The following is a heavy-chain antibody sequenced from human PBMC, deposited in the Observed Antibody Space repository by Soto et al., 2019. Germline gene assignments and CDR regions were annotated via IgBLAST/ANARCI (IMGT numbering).Heavy chain of an antibody. V-gene: IGHV3-15*01. CDR1: GFTLTNAW. CDR3: TTEGQPQRRRYYYYYGMDV. Sequence: EVQLVESGGGLVKPGGSLRLSCTASGFTLTNAWMSWVRQAPGKGLEWVGRIKSKADGGTTDYAAPVKGRFTISTDDSYNTLYLRINSLNIEDTAVYYCTTEGQPQRRRYYYYYGMDVWGQGTTVTVSS. J-gene: IGHJ6*02. D-gene: IGHD2-2*01. CDR2: IKSKADGGTT.